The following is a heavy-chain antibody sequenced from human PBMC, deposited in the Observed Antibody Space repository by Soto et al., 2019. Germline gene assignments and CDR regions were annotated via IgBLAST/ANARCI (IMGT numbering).Heavy chain of an antibody. V-gene: IGHV3-23*01. CDR3: AKGDAIGGNSLRFDY. Sequence: EVQLLESGGGMEQPGGSLRLSCAASGFTFSSYAMSWVRQAPGKGLEWVSAISGSGGDTYYADSVKGRFTISRDNSKNMVYVQMNSLTDEDTAVYYCAKGDAIGGNSLRFDYWGQGTLVTVSS. CDR1: GFTFSSYA. J-gene: IGHJ4*02. CDR2: ISGSGGDT. D-gene: IGHD2-21*02.